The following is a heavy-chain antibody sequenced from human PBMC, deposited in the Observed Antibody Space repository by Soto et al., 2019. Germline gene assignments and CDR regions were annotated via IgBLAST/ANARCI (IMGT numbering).Heavy chain of an antibody. D-gene: IGHD3-16*01. J-gene: IGHJ4*02. V-gene: IGHV1-24*01. Sequence: ASVKVSCKVAGHSLTDLSMHWVRQGPGRGLEWLGGFDPEEGEIIYAQNFQGRIRLTEDTSTDTAFMELNSLKSEDTAIYYCATTRTTYVYDFDSWGQGTLVTVSS. CDR3: ATTRTTYVYDFDS. CDR1: GHSLTDLS. CDR2: FDPEEGEI.